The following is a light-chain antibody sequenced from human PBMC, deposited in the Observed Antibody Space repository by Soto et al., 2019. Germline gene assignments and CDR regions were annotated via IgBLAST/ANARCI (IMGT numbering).Light chain of an antibody. V-gene: IGKV3-15*01. CDR1: QSISRS. CDR2: DAS. Sequence: EIVLTQSPAILSVSPGERATLSCRASQSISRSLAWYQQKPGQAPRLLISDASTRATGIPARFSGSGSGTEFTLTISSLQSEDFALYYCQQYHSWPPTFGQGTKVEIK. CDR3: QQYHSWPPT. J-gene: IGKJ1*01.